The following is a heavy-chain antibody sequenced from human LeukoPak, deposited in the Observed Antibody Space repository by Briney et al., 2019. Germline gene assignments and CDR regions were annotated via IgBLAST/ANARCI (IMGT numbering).Heavy chain of an antibody. V-gene: IGHV1-2*02. CDR2: VNPNSGGT. J-gene: IGHJ4*02. D-gene: IGHD1-20*01. Sequence: ASVKVSCKASGYTFTGYYMHWVRQAPGQGLEWMGWVNPNSGGTNYAQKFQGRVTMTRDTSISTAYMELSRLRSDDTAVYYCARDRGNWPSSLQYLFDYWGQGTLVTVSS. CDR1: GYTFTGYY. CDR3: ARDRGNWPSSLQYLFDY.